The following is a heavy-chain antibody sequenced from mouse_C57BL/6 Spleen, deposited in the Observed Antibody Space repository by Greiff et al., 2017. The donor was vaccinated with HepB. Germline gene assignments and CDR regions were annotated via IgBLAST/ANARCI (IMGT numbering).Heavy chain of an antibody. CDR2: IDPSDSYT. D-gene: IGHD1-1*01. CDR3: ARRLYYGSSLWFAY. J-gene: IGHJ3*01. CDR1: GYTFTSYW. V-gene: IGHV1-50*01. Sequence: QVQLQQSGAELVKPGASVKLSCKASGYTFTSYWMQWVKQRPGQGLEWIGEIDPSDSYTNYNQKFKGKATLTVDTSSSTVYMQLSSLTSEDSAVYYCARRLYYGSSLWFAYWGQGTLVTVSA.